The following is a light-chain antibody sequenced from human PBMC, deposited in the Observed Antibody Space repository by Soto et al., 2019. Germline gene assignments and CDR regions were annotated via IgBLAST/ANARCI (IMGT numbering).Light chain of an antibody. Sequence: EIVLTQSPGTLSLSPGERATLSCRASQSVSSGYLAWYQQKPGQAPRLLIYGASSRATGIPDRFSGSGSGTAFTLTISRLEPEDFAVYYCQQYDSSPVTFGHGTKVEIK. CDR2: GAS. CDR1: QSVSSGY. V-gene: IGKV3-20*01. J-gene: IGKJ1*01. CDR3: QQYDSSPVT.